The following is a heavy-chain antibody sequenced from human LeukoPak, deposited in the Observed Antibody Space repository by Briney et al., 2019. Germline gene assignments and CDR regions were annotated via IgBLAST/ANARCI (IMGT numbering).Heavy chain of an antibody. CDR1: GYTFTNYY. CDR3: ARDSTTSSLADP. D-gene: IGHD2-2*01. J-gene: IGHJ5*02. V-gene: IGHV1-46*01. Sequence: ASVKVSCKASGYTFTNYYLHWVRQAPGQGLEWMGIIHPSGGSTAYAQKFQGRVTMTRDTPTSTVYMELSSLRSEDTAVYYCARDSTTSSLADPWGQGTLVTVSS. CDR2: IHPSGGST.